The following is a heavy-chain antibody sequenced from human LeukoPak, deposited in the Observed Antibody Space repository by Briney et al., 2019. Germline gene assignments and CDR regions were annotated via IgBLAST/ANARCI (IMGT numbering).Heavy chain of an antibody. J-gene: IGHJ4*02. Sequence: PGGSLRLSCAASGFTFSSYAIHWVRQAPGKGLEWVAVISYDGSNKYYADSVKGRFTISRDNSKNTLYLQMNSLRAEDTAVYYCARDASTDTVPTYYFDYWGQGTLVTVSS. V-gene: IGHV3-30-3*01. CDR3: ARDASTDTVPTYYFDY. CDR1: GFTFSSYA. CDR2: ISYDGSNK. D-gene: IGHD4-17*01.